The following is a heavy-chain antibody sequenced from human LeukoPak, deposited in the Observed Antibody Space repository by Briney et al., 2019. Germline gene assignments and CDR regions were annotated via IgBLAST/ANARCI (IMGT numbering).Heavy chain of an antibody. CDR3: ARVHSGGDLDY. Sequence: SETLSLTCTVSGGSISNYYWSWIRQPPGKGLEWIGYIYYSGSTNYNPSLKNRVTMSVDTSKNQFSLKLSSVTAADTAVYYCARVHSGGDLDYWGQGTLVTVSS. CDR2: IYYSGST. J-gene: IGHJ4*02. V-gene: IGHV4-59*01. D-gene: IGHD4-23*01. CDR1: GGSISNYY.